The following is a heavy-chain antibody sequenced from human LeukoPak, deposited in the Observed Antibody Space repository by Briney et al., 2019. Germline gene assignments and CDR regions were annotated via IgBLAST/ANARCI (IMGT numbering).Heavy chain of an antibody. CDR1: GFTFSSYG. Sequence: GGSLRLSCAASGFTFSSYGMHWVRQAPGKGLEWVAVIWYDGSKKYYTDSVKGRFTISRDNSKNTLYPQLNSLRAEDTAMYYCARVSSSGWYVEYWGQGTLVTVSS. CDR2: IWYDGSKK. CDR3: ARVSSSGWYVEY. D-gene: IGHD6-19*01. J-gene: IGHJ4*02. V-gene: IGHV3-33*01.